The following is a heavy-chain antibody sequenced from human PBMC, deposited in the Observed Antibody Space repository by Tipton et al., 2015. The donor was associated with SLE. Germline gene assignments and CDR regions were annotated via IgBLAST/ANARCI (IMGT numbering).Heavy chain of an antibody. Sequence: GHVTISADKSISTAYLQWSSLKASDTAMYYCARDKGELNFDYWGQGTLVTVSS. CDR3: ARDKGELNFDY. J-gene: IGHJ4*02. D-gene: IGHD3-10*01. V-gene: IGHV5-10-1*01.